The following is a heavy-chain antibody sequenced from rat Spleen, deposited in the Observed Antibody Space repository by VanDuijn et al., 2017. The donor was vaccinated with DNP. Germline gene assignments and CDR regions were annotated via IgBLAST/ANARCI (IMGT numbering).Heavy chain of an antibody. Sequence: EVQLVESGGGLVQPGRSMKLSCAASGFTFSTFPMTWIRQVPGKGLEWVASITGSGGNTYYPGSVKGRFTISRDNAKSSLFLQMDSLRSEDTATYYCTTLITFMSGWSQGTSVTVSS. D-gene: IGHD1-1*01. J-gene: IGHJ4*01. CDR2: ITGSGGNT. CDR1: GFTFSTFP. V-gene: IGHV5-46*01. CDR3: TTLITFMSG.